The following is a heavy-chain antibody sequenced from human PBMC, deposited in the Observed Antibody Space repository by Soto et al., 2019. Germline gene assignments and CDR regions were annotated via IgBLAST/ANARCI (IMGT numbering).Heavy chain of an antibody. CDR1: GFTFSGSA. D-gene: IGHD3-10*01. V-gene: IGHV3-73*01. J-gene: IGHJ4*02. CDR2: IRSKANSYAT. CDR3: TRPYYYGSGSYTDDY. Sequence: GGSLRLSCAASGFTFSGSAMHWVRQASGKGLEWVGRIRSKANSYATAYAASVKGRFTISRDDSKNTAYLQMNSLKTEDTAVYYCTRPYYYGSGSYTDDYWGQGTLVTVSS.